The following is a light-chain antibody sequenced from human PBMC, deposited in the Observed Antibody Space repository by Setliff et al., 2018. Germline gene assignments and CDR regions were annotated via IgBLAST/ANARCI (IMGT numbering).Light chain of an antibody. CDR2: EVV. V-gene: IGLV2-8*01. J-gene: IGLJ3*02. CDR3: SSYAGTYNWV. CDR1: SSDIDYNH. Sequence: QSVLTQPASASGSPGQSVIISCTGTSSDIDYNHVSWYQQYPGKGPKLIIYEVVKRPSGVPDRFSGSKSGNTASLTVSGLQAGDEADYYCSSYAGTYNWVFGGGTKVTVL.